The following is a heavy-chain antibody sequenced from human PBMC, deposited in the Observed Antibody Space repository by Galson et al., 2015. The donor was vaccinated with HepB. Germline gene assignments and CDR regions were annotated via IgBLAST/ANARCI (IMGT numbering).Heavy chain of an antibody. CDR1: GFTFSSYG. D-gene: IGHD3-10*01. J-gene: IGHJ4*02. V-gene: IGHV3-33*08. CDR2: IWYDGSNK. Sequence: SLRLSCAASGFTFSSYGMHWVRQAPGKGLEWVAVIWYDGSNKYYADSVKGRFTISRDNSKNTLYLQMNSLRAEDTAVYYCARHMVRGGYYFDYWGQGTLVAVSS. CDR3: ARHMVRGGYYFDY.